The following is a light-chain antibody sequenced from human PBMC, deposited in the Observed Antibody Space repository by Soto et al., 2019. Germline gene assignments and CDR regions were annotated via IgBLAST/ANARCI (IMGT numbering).Light chain of an antibody. V-gene: IGLV2-8*01. CDR3: SSYVGSNNYV. Sequence: QSALTQPPSASGSPGQSVTISCTGTSSDVGGYNYVSWYQHHPGKAPKLIIYEVTKRPSGVPDRFSGSKSANTASLTVSGLQADDEADYYCSSYVGSNNYVFGTGTKLTVL. J-gene: IGLJ1*01. CDR1: SSDVGGYNY. CDR2: EVT.